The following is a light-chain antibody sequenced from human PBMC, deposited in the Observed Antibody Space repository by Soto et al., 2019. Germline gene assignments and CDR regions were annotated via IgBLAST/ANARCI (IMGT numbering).Light chain of an antibody. CDR1: QSVSSY. CDR3: QQRIDWPYT. V-gene: IGKV3-11*01. CDR2: DAS. Sequence: EIVLTQSPATLSLSPGERATLSCRASQSVSSYLAWYQQKPGQAPRLLIYDASNRATGIPARFSGSGSGTDFTLTISSLEPEAFAVYSCQQRIDWPYTLGQGTKLEIK. J-gene: IGKJ2*01.